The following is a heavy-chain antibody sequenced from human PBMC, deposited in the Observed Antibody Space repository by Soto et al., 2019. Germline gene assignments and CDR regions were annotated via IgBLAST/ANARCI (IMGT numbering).Heavy chain of an antibody. CDR1: SGSIGSGGCY. D-gene: IGHD6-13*01. Sequence: SEILYLSCPFSSGSIGSGGCYWGCQRQAPGTGVEGIGSIYYSGSTSYTPSLKSRVTISVYTSKNQFSLKLSSVTAADTAVYYCARHVERSSSWYGRYYYGMDVWGQGTTVTVSS. CDR2: IYYSGST. V-gene: IGHV4-39*01. J-gene: IGHJ6*02. CDR3: ARHVERSSSWYGRYYYGMDV.